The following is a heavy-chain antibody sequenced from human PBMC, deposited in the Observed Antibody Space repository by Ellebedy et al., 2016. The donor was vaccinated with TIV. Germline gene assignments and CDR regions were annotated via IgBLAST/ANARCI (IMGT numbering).Heavy chain of an antibody. CDR2: INPNNGDT. CDR1: GYTFTGYY. J-gene: IGHJ5*02. V-gene: IGHV1-2*02. CDR3: ARDYFGSGRYSYNWFDP. D-gene: IGHD3-10*01. Sequence: AASVKVSCKASGYTFTGYYIHWVRQAPGQGLEWMGWINPNNGDTNYAQKFQGRVTMTRDASISTASIELSRLRSDDTALYFCARDYFGSGRYSYNWFDPWGHGTLVTVSS.